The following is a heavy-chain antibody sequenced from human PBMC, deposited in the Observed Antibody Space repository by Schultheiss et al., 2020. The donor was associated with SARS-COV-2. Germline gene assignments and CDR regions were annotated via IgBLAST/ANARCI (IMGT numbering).Heavy chain of an antibody. D-gene: IGHD5-12*01. CDR2: ISYDGSNK. V-gene: IGHV3-30*04. CDR3: AKDKRGYSGYDFPTFDP. Sequence: GGSLRLSCAASGFTFSSYAMHWVRQAPGKGLEWVAVISYDGSNKYYADSVKGRFTISRDNSKNTLYLQMNSLRAEDTAVYYCAKDKRGYSGYDFPTFDPWGQGTLVTVSS. J-gene: IGHJ5*02. CDR1: GFTFSSYA.